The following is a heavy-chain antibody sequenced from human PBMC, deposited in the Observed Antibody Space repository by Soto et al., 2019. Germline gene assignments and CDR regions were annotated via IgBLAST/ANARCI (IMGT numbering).Heavy chain of an antibody. V-gene: IGHV3-9*01. CDR2: ISWNSGTI. CDR3: ARDVWSRASGPPDS. D-gene: IGHD3-10*01. CDR1: GFSFDDYA. Sequence: SLRLSGAASGFSFDDYAMHGVRQAPGKGLEWVTGISWNSGTIGYADSVKGRFTISRDNAKNSLYLQMNSLRAEDTALYYCARDVWSRASGPPDSWGQGTLVTVSS. J-gene: IGHJ4*02.